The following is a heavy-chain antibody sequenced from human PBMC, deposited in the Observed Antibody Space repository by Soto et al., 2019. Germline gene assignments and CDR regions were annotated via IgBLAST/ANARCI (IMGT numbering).Heavy chain of an antibody. J-gene: IGHJ5*02. D-gene: IGHD3-22*01. CDR2: IYWDDTK. Sequence: QITLKESGPPLVKPTQTLTLTCTFSGFSLPTDRVGVGWIRQPPGKALVWLAVIYWDDTKTYRPSLKSRLTITKDTSTHQVALTMTAMDPVDTATYYCAHAYDGRSLSWGQGTLVTVSS. CDR3: AHAYDGRSLS. CDR1: GFSLPTDRVG. V-gene: IGHV2-5*02.